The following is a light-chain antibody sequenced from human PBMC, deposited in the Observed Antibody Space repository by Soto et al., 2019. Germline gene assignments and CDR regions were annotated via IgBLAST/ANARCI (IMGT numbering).Light chain of an antibody. J-gene: IGKJ3*01. CDR3: ERRSNWPPEVT. CDR1: QSVRSS. CDR2: DAS. Sequence: EIVLTQSPDTLSLSPGERATLSCRASQSVRSSLAWYQQKPGQAPDLLIYDASNRATGIPDRFSGSGSGTEFTHTISSRAHEDCAVDYCERRSNWPPEVTFGPGTKLDIK. V-gene: IGKV3-11*01.